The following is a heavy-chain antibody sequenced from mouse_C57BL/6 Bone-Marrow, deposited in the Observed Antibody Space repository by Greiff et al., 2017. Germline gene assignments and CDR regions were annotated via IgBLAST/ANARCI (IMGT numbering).Heavy chain of an antibody. CDR2: ISSGSSTI. J-gene: IGHJ2*01. CDR1: GFTFSDYG. V-gene: IGHV5-17*01. CDR3: ARLWYLDY. Sequence: VQLKESGGGLVKPGGSLKLSCAASGFTFSDYGMHWVRQAPEKGLEWVAYISSGSSTIYYADTVKGRFTISRDNAKNTLFLQMTSLRAEDTAMYYCARLWYLDYWGQGTTLTVSS. D-gene: IGHD2-1*01.